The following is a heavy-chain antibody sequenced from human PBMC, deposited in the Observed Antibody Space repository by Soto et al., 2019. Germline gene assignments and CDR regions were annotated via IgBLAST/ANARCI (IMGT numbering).Heavy chain of an antibody. CDR2: FSGSGGGT. CDR1: GFTLSNYA. V-gene: IGHV3-23*01. Sequence: EVQLLESGGGLVQPGGSLRLSCAASGFTLSNYAMSWVRQAPGKGLEWVSAFSGSGGGTYYPDSVKGRFTISRDNSKNTLYLQMSSLTPEDTAVYYCAKERWGVAVAGEFDYWGQGALVTVSS. CDR3: AKERWGVAVAGEFDY. D-gene: IGHD6-19*01. J-gene: IGHJ4*02.